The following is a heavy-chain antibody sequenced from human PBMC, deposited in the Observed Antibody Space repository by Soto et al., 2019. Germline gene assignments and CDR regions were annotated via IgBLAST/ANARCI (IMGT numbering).Heavy chain of an antibody. J-gene: IGHJ4*02. Sequence: GGSLRLSCAASGLTFSAYAMSWLRQAPGKGLEWVSTIGGSGGDTYYAESVKGRFTISRDNSKNTLYLQVNSLRAEDTAVYYCAKRGTGQNHFDYWGQGTLVTVSS. CDR2: IGGSGGDT. V-gene: IGHV3-23*01. CDR1: GLTFSAYA. CDR3: AKRGTGQNHFDY. D-gene: IGHD3-9*01.